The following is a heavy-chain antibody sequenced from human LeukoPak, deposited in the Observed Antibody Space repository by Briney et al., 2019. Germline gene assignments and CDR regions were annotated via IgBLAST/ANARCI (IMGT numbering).Heavy chain of an antibody. CDR2: VDPEDGET. Sequence: ASVKLSFKASGYTFTDYYMHWVQQAPGKGLEWMRRVDPEDGETIYAEKFQGRVTITADTSTDTAYMELSSLRSEDTAVYYCATRPRITIFGVTNLYYMDVWGKGTTVTVSS. J-gene: IGHJ6*03. D-gene: IGHD3-3*01. CDR1: GYTFTDYY. V-gene: IGHV1-69-2*01. CDR3: ATRPRITIFGVTNLYYMDV.